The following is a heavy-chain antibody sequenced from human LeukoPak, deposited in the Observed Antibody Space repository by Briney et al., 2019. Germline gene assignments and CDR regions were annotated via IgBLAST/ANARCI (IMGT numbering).Heavy chain of an antibody. D-gene: IGHD3-10*01. J-gene: IGHJ6*03. CDR3: AKGGAVSSKSITMIRGTRRYYYYMDV. Sequence: GGSLRLSCAASGFTFSSYAMSWVRQAPGKGLEWVSAISGSGGRTYYADSVKGRFTISRDNSKNTLYLQMNSLRAEDTAVYYCAKGGAVSSKSITMIRGTRRYYYYMDVWGKGTTVTISS. V-gene: IGHV3-23*01. CDR1: GFTFSSYA. CDR2: ISGSGGRT.